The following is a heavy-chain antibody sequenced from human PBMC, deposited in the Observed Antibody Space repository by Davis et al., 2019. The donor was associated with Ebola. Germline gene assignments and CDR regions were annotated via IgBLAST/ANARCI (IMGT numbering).Heavy chain of an antibody. Sequence: GGSLRLSCAASGFTFSSYGMHWVRQAPGKGLEWVAVIWYDGSNKYYADSVKGRFTISRDNSKNTLYLQMNSLRAEDTAVYYCARDLRPTVTKARGYGMDVWGQGTTVTVSS. CDR2: IWYDGSNK. CDR3: ARDLRPTVTKARGYGMDV. D-gene: IGHD4-17*01. J-gene: IGHJ6*02. V-gene: IGHV3-33*01. CDR1: GFTFSSYG.